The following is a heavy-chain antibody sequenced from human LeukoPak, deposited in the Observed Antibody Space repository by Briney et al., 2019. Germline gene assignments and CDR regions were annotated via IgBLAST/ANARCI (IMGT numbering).Heavy chain of an antibody. CDR2: IGTAGDT. J-gene: IGHJ2*01. V-gene: IGHV3-13*01. D-gene: IGHD3-22*01. CDR3: ARGMGTMIGPFDL. Sequence: GGSLRLSCAASGFTFSSYDMHWVRQATGKGLEWASAIGTAGDTYYPGSVKGRFTISRENAKNSLYLQMNGLRAGDTAVYYCARGMGTMIGPFDLWGRGTLVTVSS. CDR1: GFTFSSYD.